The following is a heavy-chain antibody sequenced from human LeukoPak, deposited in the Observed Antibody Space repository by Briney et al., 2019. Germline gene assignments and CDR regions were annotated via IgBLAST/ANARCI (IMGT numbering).Heavy chain of an antibody. Sequence: PGGSLRLPCAASGFTFSSYGMHWVRQAPGKGLEWVAVISYDGSNKYYADSVKGRFTISRDNSKNTLYLQMNSLRAEDTAVYYCAKEGYSSSWYRGSGLYYFDYWGQGTLVTVSS. CDR2: ISYDGSNK. CDR1: GFTFSSYG. J-gene: IGHJ4*02. D-gene: IGHD6-13*01. CDR3: AKEGYSSSWYRGSGLYYFDY. V-gene: IGHV3-30*18.